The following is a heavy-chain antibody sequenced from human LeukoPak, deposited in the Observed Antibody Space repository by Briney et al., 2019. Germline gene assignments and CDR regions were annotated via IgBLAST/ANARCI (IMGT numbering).Heavy chain of an antibody. D-gene: IGHD3-22*01. CDR2: IYYSGST. V-gene: IGHV4-31*03. J-gene: IGHJ4*02. Sequence: TLSLTCTVSGGSISSGGYYWSWIRQHPGKGLEWIGYIYYSGSTYYNPSLKSRVTISVDTSKNQFSLRLSSVTAADTAFYYCARNYDNSGYTAFGHWGRGTLVTVSS. CDR1: GGSISSGGYY. CDR3: ARNYDNSGYTAFGH.